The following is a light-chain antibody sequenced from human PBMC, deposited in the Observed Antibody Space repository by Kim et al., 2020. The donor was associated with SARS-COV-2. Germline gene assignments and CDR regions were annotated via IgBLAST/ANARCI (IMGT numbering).Light chain of an antibody. J-gene: IGLJ2*01. Sequence: SIPISCTGTSSDVGGYNFVSWYQQHPGKAPKLMIFDVTSRPSGVSDRFTGSKSGNTASLTISGLQAEDEADYYCTSYTIRVSPHVLFGGGTQLTVL. CDR3: TSYTIRVSPHVL. CDR2: DVT. CDR1: SSDVGGYNF. V-gene: IGLV2-14*03.